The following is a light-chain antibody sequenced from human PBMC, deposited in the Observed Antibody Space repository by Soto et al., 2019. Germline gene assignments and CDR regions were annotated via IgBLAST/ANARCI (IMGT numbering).Light chain of an antibody. CDR2: GAS. J-gene: IGKJ3*01. Sequence: EIVMTQSPATLSVSPGERATLSCRASQSVSSNLAWYQQKPGQAPRLLIYGASTRATGIPARFSGSGSGTDFTLTISSLQSEDFAVYYCQQYNNWPFTVGPGTKVDIK. V-gene: IGKV3-15*01. CDR1: QSVSSN. CDR3: QQYNNWPFT.